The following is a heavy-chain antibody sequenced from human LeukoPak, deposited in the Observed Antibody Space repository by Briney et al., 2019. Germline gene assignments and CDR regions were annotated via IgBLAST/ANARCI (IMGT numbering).Heavy chain of an antibody. CDR3: ARQGDYYDSSGYHDAFDI. Sequence: GESLKISCQGSGYSFTTYSIGWVRHMPGKGLEWMGIIYPGDSDTRYSPSFQGQVTMSADKSISTAYLQWTSLKASDTAMYYCARQGDYYDSSGYHDAFDIWGQGTMVTVSS. CDR1: GYSFTTYS. D-gene: IGHD3-22*01. CDR2: IYPGDSDT. J-gene: IGHJ3*02. V-gene: IGHV5-51*01.